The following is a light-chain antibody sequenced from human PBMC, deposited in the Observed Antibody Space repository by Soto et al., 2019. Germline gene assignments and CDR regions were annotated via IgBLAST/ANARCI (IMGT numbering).Light chain of an antibody. CDR2: GAS. J-gene: IGKJ5*01. Sequence: IVLTQYPGNLSLSPGERATLSCRASQSVSRSYLAWYQQKPGQAPRLLIYGASSRATGIPDRFSGSGSGTDFTLTISRLEPEDFAVYYCQHYGSSLTFGQGTRLEIK. CDR3: QHYGSSLT. CDR1: QSVSRSY. V-gene: IGKV3-20*01.